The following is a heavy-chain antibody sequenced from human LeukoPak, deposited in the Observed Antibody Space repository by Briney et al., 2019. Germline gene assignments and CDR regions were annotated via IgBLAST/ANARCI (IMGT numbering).Heavy chain of an antibody. V-gene: IGHV1-69*13. Sequence: SVKVSCKASGGTFSSYAISWVRQAPGQGLEWMGGIIPIFGTANYAQKFQGRVTITADESQSTAYMELSSVRSEDTAVYYCARGIAAAGGPLDYWGQGTLVTVSS. D-gene: IGHD6-13*01. CDR1: GGTFSSYA. CDR2: IIPIFGTA. CDR3: ARGIAAAGGPLDY. J-gene: IGHJ4*02.